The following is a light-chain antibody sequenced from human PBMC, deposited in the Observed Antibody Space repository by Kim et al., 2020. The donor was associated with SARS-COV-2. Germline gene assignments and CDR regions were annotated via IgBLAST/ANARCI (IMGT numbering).Light chain of an antibody. J-gene: IGKJ4*01. CDR1: QSVSSYY. V-gene: IGKV3-20*01. CDR2: GAS. CDR3: HQYGSSPLA. Sequence: EIVLTQSPGTLSLSPGERATLSCRASQSVSSYYLAWYQQKPGQAPRLLIYGASSRATGIPDRFSGSGSGTDFTLTISRLEPEDFAVYYCHQYGSSPLAFGGGTKVDIK.